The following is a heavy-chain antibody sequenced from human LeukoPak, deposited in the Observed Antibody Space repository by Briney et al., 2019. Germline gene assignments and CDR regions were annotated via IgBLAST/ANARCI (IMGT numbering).Heavy chain of an antibody. J-gene: IGHJ3*02. CDR2: ISAYNGNT. Sequence: GASVKVSCKASGYTFSSYGISWVRQAPGQGLEWMGWISAYNGNTNYAQKLQGRVTMTTDTSTSTAYMELRSLRSDDTAVYYCARVKEQWLPRGAFDIWGQGTMVTVSS. V-gene: IGHV1-18*01. CDR1: GYTFSSYG. D-gene: IGHD6-19*01. CDR3: ARVKEQWLPRGAFDI.